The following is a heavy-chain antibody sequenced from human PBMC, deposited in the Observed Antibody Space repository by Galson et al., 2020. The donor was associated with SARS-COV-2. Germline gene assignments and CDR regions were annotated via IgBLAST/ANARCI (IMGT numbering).Heavy chain of an antibody. D-gene: IGHD4-4*01. V-gene: IGHV1-18*01. J-gene: IGHJ6*02. Sequence: ASVKVSCRASGYTFNNFGISWVRQAPGQGLEWMGWNNNYNHNTKYAQQFQGRVTMTTDTSTSTAYMEARSLRPDDTAVYYCARIHFYSNYYYGMDVWGQGTTVTVSS. CDR3: ARIHFYSNYYYGMDV. CDR1: GYTFNNFG. CDR2: NNNYNHNT.